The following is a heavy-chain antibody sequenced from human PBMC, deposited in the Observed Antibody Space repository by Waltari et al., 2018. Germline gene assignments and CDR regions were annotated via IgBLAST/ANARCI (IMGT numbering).Heavy chain of an antibody. Sequence: QVQLQESGPGLVKPSETLSLTCAVSGYSISRGYYWGWIRQPPGKGLEWIGSIYHSGSTYYNPSLKSRVTISVDTSKNQFSLKLSSVTAADTAVYYCAIPYGDYDYFDYWGQGTLVTVSS. J-gene: IGHJ4*02. CDR1: GYSISRGYY. V-gene: IGHV4-38-2*01. CDR2: IYHSGST. D-gene: IGHD4-17*01. CDR3: AIPYGDYDYFDY.